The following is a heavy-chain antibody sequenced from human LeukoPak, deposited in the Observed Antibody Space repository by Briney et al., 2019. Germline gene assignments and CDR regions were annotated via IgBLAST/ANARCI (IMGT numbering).Heavy chain of an antibody. D-gene: IGHD3-10*01. Sequence: PSETLSLTCGVYGDSLNNYYWAWIRQPPGKGLEWIGEVNRSGYINRNPSLRNRVTISIEASKNHFTLKLTSVTAADTAVYYCARPEAYDTGSSPWGQGTLVTVSS. J-gene: IGHJ5*02. CDR3: ARPEAYDTGSSP. V-gene: IGHV4-34*01. CDR2: VNRSGYI. CDR1: GDSLNNYY.